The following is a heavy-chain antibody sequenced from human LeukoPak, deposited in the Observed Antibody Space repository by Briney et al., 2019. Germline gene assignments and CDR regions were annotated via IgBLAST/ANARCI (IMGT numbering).Heavy chain of an antibody. J-gene: IGHJ4*02. CDR2: ISSNGGST. CDR3: ARDYRGSTTGTAFDY. V-gene: IGHV3-64*01. D-gene: IGHD1-1*01. CDR1: GFTFSNYA. Sequence: GGPLRLSCAASGFTFSNYAMHWVRQAPGKGLEYVSAISSNGGSTYYANSVKGRFTISRDNSKNTLYLQMGSLRAEDMAVYYCARDYRGSTTGTAFDYWGQGTLVTVSS.